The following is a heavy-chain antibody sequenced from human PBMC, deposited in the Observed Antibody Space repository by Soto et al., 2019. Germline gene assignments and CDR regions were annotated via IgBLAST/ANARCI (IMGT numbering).Heavy chain of an antibody. CDR1: GGSISSYY. CDR3: ARRYGGTFDY. Sequence: QVQLQESGPGLVKPSETLSLTCTVSGGSISSYYWSWIRQPPGKGLEWIGYIYYSGSTNYNPSLKSRVTTSVHTSKNQFSLKLSSVTAADTAVYYCARRYGGTFDYWGQGTLVTVSS. V-gene: IGHV4-59*08. D-gene: IGHD2-15*01. J-gene: IGHJ4*02. CDR2: IYYSGST.